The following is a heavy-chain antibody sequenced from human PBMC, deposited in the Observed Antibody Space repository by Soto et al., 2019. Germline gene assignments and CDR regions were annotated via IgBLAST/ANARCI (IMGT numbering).Heavy chain of an antibody. D-gene: IGHD3-22*01. CDR2: IYPGDSDT. CDR1: GYSFTSYW. V-gene: IGHV5-51*01. J-gene: IGHJ4*02. Sequence: GESLKISCKGSGYSFTSYWIGWVRQMPGKDLEWMGIIYPGDSDTRYSPSFQGQVTISADKSISTAYLQWSSLKASDTAMYYCARLPLYYYDSSGGYYFDYWGQGTLVTVSS. CDR3: ARLPLYYYDSSGGYYFDY.